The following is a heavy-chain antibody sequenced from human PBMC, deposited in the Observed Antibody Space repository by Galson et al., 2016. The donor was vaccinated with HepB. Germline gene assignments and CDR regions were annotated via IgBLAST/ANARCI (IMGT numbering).Heavy chain of an antibody. CDR1: GGSISSYY. CDR3: ARDLGRNGGVDY. V-gene: IGHV4-59*01. J-gene: IGHJ4*02. CDR2: IYYDGST. Sequence: ETLSLTCTVSGGSISSYYWTWIRQPPGKRLEWIGYIYYDGSTDYNPSLRSRVTMSVDTSKNQFSLKLSSMTAADTAVYYCARDLGRNGGVDYWGQGTLVTVSS. D-gene: IGHD3-16*01.